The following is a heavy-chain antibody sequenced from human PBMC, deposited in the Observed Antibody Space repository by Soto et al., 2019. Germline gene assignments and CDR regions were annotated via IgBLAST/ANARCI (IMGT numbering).Heavy chain of an antibody. CDR1: GGTFSGHA. CDR3: ARGPNWGYRFDS. Sequence: QVQLVQSGAEVKKPGSSVKVSCEASGGTFSGHAISWVRQAPGQGPEWMGGLIPLFGTTQHAQNFQDRLTITADKSTSTASMELPSLRFEDTAIYYCARGPNWGYRFDSWGQGTLVTVSS. CDR2: LIPLFGTT. J-gene: IGHJ4*02. V-gene: IGHV1-69*06. D-gene: IGHD7-27*01.